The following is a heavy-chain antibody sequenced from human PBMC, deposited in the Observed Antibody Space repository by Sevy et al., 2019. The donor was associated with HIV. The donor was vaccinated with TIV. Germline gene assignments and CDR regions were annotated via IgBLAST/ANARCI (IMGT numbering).Heavy chain of an antibody. Sequence: SGTLSLTCSVSGGSISSYFWTWVRQPPGKGLEWVGHIYYTGSANYNPSLKSRVTISIDKSKSQFSLNLSSVTAADTAVYYCARDDASNPRVLDYWGQGALVTVSS. CDR3: ARDDASNPRVLDY. D-gene: IGHD3-3*01. J-gene: IGHJ4*02. V-gene: IGHV4-59*01. CDR1: GGSISSYF. CDR2: IYYTGSA.